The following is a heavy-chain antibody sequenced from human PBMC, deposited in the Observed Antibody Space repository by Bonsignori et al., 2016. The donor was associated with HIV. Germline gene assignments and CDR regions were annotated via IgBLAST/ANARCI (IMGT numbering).Heavy chain of an antibody. CDR3: ASLGADDAFDI. CDR2: IYSGGSST. J-gene: IGHJ3*02. D-gene: IGHD1-26*01. Sequence: VRQAPGKGLEWVSVIYSGGSSTYYADSVKGRFTISRDNSKNTLYLQMNSLRAEDTAVYYCASLGADDAFDIWGQGTMVTVSS. V-gene: IGHV3-23*03.